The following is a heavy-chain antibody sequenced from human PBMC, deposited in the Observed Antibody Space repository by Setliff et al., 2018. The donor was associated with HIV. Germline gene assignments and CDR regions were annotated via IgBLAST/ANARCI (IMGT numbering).Heavy chain of an antibody. CDR1: GYSISSGYY. CDR2: IYHNGIT. CDR3: VRDDYGYNGKGFGY. D-gene: IGHD4-17*01. V-gene: IGHV4-38-2*02. J-gene: IGHJ4*02. Sequence: SETLSLTCGVSGYSISSGYYWGWIRQPPGKGLEWIGSIYHNGITYYNPSLKSRVTISVDTSQNQFSLKLSSVTAADTAMYYCVRDDYGYNGKGFGYWGPGTLVTVSS.